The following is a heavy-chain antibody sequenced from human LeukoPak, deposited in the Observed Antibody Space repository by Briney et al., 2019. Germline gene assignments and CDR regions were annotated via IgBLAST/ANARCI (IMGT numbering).Heavy chain of an antibody. V-gene: IGHV3-21*04. CDR3: ARGGKYYYDSSGKSVSPYY. CDR1: GFTFSSYS. CDR2: ISSSSSYI. J-gene: IGHJ4*02. Sequence: MAGGSLRLSCAASGFTFSSYSMNWVRQAPGKGLEWVSSISSSSSYIYYADSVKGRFTISRDNAKNSLYLQMNSLRAEDTALYYCARGGKYYYDSSGKSVSPYYWGQGTLVTVSS. D-gene: IGHD3-22*01.